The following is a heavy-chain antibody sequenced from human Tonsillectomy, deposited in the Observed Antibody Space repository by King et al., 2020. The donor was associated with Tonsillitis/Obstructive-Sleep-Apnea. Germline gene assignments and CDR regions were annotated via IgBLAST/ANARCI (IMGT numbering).Heavy chain of an antibody. D-gene: IGHD1-14*01. CDR3: AGAGRESRGFWSSFDI. J-gene: IGHJ3*02. V-gene: IGHV3-30*04. Sequence: VQLVESGGGVVQPGRSLRLSCAASGFTFSSYAMHWVRQAPGKGLEWVAVISYDGGNKYYADSVKGRFTISRDNSKNTVFLQMNSLRGEDTAVFYCAGAGRESRGFWSSFDIWGRGTMVTGSS. CDR2: ISYDGGNK. CDR1: GFTFSSYA.